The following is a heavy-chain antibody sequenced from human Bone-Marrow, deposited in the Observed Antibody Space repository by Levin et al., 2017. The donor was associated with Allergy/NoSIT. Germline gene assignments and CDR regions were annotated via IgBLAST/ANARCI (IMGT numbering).Heavy chain of an antibody. V-gene: IGHV3-30*03. CDR2: ISFNGTTK. Sequence: WIRQAPGKGLEWLALISFNGTTKLFADSVSGRFNISRDNSKKTVFLHLNSLRPADTATYYWARDPEYSKSSDPGGPGTLVIVSS. J-gene: IGHJ5*02. CDR3: ARDPEYSKSSDP. D-gene: IGHD2/OR15-2a*01.